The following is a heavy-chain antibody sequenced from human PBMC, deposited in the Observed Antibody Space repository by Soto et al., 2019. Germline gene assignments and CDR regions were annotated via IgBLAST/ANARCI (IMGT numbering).Heavy chain of an antibody. D-gene: IGHD2-2*01. J-gene: IGHJ4*02. CDR3: AREDSIVIPAVSDF. Sequence: GGSLRLSCVVSGFTFNNYGINWVRQAPGKGLEWVSTVSKSDYTYYSDSVKGRFTISRDNAKNTVSLQMNTLRAEDTAVYYCAREDSIVIPAVSDFWGQGTLVTVS. V-gene: IGHV3-21*04. CDR1: GFTFNNYG. CDR2: VSKSDYT.